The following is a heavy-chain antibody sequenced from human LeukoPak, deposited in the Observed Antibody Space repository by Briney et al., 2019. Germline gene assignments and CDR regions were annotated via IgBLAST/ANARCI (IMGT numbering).Heavy chain of an antibody. Sequence: PGGSLRLSCAASGFTFSDYYMSWIRQAPGKGLEWVSYISSSGNTIKYAYSVKGRFTISRDNPKNSLYLQMNSLRGEDTAVYYCATMPHCSSATCYDFGMDVWGQGTTVTVSS. CDR2: ISSSGNTI. J-gene: IGHJ6*02. D-gene: IGHD2-2*01. V-gene: IGHV3-11*01. CDR3: ATMPHCSSATCYDFGMDV. CDR1: GFTFSDYY.